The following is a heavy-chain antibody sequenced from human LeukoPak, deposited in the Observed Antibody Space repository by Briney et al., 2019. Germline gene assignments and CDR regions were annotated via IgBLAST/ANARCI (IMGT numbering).Heavy chain of an antibody. Sequence: SETLSLTCTVSSGSISTYYWSWIRQPPGKGLEWIGYIYHNGNTNYNPSLKSRVTLSVDTSKNQFSLKLSSVTAADTAVYYCARERRGIDRAFDIWGQGTMVTVPS. CDR2: IYHNGNT. CDR3: ARERRGIDRAFDI. J-gene: IGHJ3*02. V-gene: IGHV4-59*12. D-gene: IGHD2/OR15-2a*01. CDR1: SGSISTYY.